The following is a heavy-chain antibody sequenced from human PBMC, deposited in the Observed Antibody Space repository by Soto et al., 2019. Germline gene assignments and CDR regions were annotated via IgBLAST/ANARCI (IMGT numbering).Heavy chain of an antibody. D-gene: IGHD3-3*01. CDR3: ARITSTSRALGY. CDR1: GYTFNLYG. J-gene: IGHJ4*02. Sequence: QVQLVQSGGEVKKPGASVKVSCKASGYTFNLYGITWVRQAPGEGPEWLGWISAQNGNATYAQRFKGRVTMTIETSTTTSYMELGSLTSDDTAIYYCARITSTSRALGYWGQGTLVTVS. CDR2: ISAQNGNA. V-gene: IGHV1-18*01.